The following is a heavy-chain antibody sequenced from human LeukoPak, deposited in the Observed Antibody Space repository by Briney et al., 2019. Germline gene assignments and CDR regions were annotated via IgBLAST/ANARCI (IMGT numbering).Heavy chain of an antibody. CDR2: ISSSGSTI. Sequence: GGSLRLSCAASGFTFSDYYMSWIRQAPGKGLEWVSYISSSGSTIYYADSVKGRFTISRDNAKNSLYLQMNSLRAEDTAVYYCARVPQLRYFDWLSPSVQYYYYYYMDVWGKGTTVTISS. CDR3: ARVPQLRYFDWLSPSVQYYYYYYMDV. D-gene: IGHD3-9*01. V-gene: IGHV3-11*01. CDR1: GFTFSDYY. J-gene: IGHJ6*03.